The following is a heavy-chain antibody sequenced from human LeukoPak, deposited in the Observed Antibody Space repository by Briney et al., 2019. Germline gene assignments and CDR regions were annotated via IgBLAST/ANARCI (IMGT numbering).Heavy chain of an antibody. CDR1: GGSISSSSYY. J-gene: IGHJ5*02. V-gene: IGHV4-39*01. CDR3: ARLYGGNFRWFDP. Sequence: PSETLSLTCTVSGGSISSSSYYWGWIRQPPGKGLEWIVSIYYSGSTYYNPSLKSRVTISVDTSKNQFSLKLSSVTAADTAVYYCARLYGGNFRWFDPWGQGTLVTVSS. D-gene: IGHD4-23*01. CDR2: IYYSGST.